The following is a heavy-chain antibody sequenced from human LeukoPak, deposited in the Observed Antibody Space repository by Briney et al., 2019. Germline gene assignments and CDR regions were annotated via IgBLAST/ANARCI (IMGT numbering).Heavy chain of an antibody. Sequence: SETLSLTCTVSGTSVSSANYYWAWIRQPPGKGLEWIGSLYYSGNTYANPSLKSRVTISVDTSKNQFSLKLSSVTAADTAVYYCARSPATPRYYFDYWGQGTLVTVSS. CDR2: LYYSGNT. CDR1: GTSVSSANYY. V-gene: IGHV4-39*07. J-gene: IGHJ4*02. CDR3: ARSPATPRYYFDY.